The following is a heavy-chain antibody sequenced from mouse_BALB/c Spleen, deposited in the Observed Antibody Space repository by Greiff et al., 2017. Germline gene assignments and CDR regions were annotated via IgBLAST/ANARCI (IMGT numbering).Heavy chain of an antibody. D-gene: IGHD4-1*01. Sequence: EVQGVESGGGLVQPGGSRKLSCAASGFTFSSFGMHWVRQAPEKGLEWVAYISSGSSTIYYADTVKGRFTISRDNPKNTLFLQMTSLRSEDTAMYYCARSGKKAWFAYWGQGTLVTVSA. J-gene: IGHJ3*01. CDR3: ARSGKKAWFAY. CDR1: GFTFSSFG. V-gene: IGHV5-17*02. CDR2: ISSGSSTI.